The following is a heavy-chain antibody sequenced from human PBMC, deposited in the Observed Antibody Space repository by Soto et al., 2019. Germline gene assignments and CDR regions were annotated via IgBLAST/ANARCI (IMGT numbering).Heavy chain of an antibody. CDR1: GFTFSSYA. V-gene: IGHV3-23*01. CDR3: AREDRDIVVVPAAILPDY. CDR2: ISGSGGST. D-gene: IGHD2-2*02. J-gene: IGHJ4*02. Sequence: PGGSLRLSCAASGFTFSSYAMSWVRQAPGKGLEWVSAISGSGGSTYYADSVKGRFTISRDNSKNTLYLQMNSLRAEDTAVYYCAREDRDIVVVPAAILPDYWGQGTLVTVSS.